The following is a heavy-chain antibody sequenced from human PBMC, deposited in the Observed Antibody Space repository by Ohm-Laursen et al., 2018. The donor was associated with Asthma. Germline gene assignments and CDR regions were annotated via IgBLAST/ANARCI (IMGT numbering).Heavy chain of an antibody. CDR1: GFTFSNFA. J-gene: IGHJ6*02. Sequence: SLRLSCTASGFTFSNFAMHWVRQAPGKGLEWVAVISYDGSNKYYADSVKGRFTISRDNSKNTLYLQMNSLRAEDTAVYYCAKDIVVVPAAMPSSRDYYYYGMDVWGQGTTVTVSS. V-gene: IGHV3-30*04. CDR2: ISYDGSNK. CDR3: AKDIVVVPAAMPSSRDYYYYGMDV. D-gene: IGHD2-2*01.